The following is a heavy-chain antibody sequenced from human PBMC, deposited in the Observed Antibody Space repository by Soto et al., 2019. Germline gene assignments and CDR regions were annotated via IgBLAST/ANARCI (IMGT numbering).Heavy chain of an antibody. CDR2: IGTAGDT. V-gene: IGHV3-13*04. D-gene: IGHD3-22*01. Sequence: GSLRLSCAASGSSWSTYWMKWVGQGPGEGLEWVSAIGTAGDTNYAGSVKGRFTISRENAKNSLYLQMNSLREGDTAIYFCARAIGPTIFDYWGQGALVTAS. CDR1: GSSWSTYW. CDR3: ARAIGPTIFDY. J-gene: IGHJ4*02.